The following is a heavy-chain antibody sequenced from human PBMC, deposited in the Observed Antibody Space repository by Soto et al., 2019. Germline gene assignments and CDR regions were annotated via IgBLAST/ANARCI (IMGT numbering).Heavy chain of an antibody. V-gene: IGHV3-21*01. CDR3: ARDGYGDYYFDY. CDR1: GFTFSSYS. J-gene: IGHJ4*02. CDR2: ISSSSSYI. Sequence: GGSLRLSCAASGFTFSSYSMNWVRQAPGKGLEWVSSISSSSSYIYYADSVKGRFTISRDNAKNSLYLQMNSLRAEDTAVYYCARDGYGDYYFDYWGQRTLVTVSS. D-gene: IGHD4-17*01.